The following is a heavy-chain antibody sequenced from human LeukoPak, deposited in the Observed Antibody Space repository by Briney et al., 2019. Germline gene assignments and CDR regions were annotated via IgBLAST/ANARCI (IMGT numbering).Heavy chain of an antibody. J-gene: IGHJ4*02. D-gene: IGHD6-19*01. Sequence: GGSLRLSCAASGFTFSAFAMTWVRQAPGKGLGWVSTITDDGYNTYSADSVKGRITFSRDNSKNTLSLQLRSLRAEDTAVYCCAKDLSYTSGASDHWGQGTLVTVSS. CDR2: ITDDGYNT. CDR1: GFTFSAFA. V-gene: IGHV3-23*01. CDR3: AKDLSYTSGASDH.